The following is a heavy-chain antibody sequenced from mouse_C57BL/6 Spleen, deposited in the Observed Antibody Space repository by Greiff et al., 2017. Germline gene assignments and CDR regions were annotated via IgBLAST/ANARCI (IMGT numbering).Heavy chain of an antibody. CDR2: ISSGGSYT. CDR3: ARHEERGYFDY. Sequence: EVQRVESGGDLVKPGGSLKLSCAASGFTFSSYGMSWVRQTPDKRLEWVATISSGGSYTYYPDSVKGRFTISRDNAKNTLYLQMSSLKSEDTAMYYCARHEERGYFDYWGQGTTLTVSS. J-gene: IGHJ2*01. CDR1: GFTFSSYG. V-gene: IGHV5-6*01.